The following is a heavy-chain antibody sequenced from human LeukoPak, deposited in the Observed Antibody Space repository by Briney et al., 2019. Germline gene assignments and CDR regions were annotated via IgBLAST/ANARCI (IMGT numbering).Heavy chain of an antibody. CDR1: GFTFSNYE. J-gene: IGHJ6*04. V-gene: IGHV3-48*03. CDR3: AELGITMIGGV. CDR2: ISSSGSTI. D-gene: IGHD3-10*02. Sequence: GGSLRLSCAASGFTFSNYEMNWVRQAPGKGLEWVSYISSSGSTIHYADSVKGRFTISRDNAKNSLYLQMNSLRAEDTAVYYCAELGITMIGGVWGKGTTVTISS.